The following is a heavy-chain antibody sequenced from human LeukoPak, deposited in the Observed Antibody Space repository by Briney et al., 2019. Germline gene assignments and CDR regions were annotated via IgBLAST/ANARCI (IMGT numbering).Heavy chain of an antibody. CDR1: GFIFSGYA. CDR3: AKDQCYDSSGYPYYFDY. Sequence: GGSLRLSCAASGFIFSGYAMSWVRQAPGKGLECVSTIFKTGSTTYYADSVRGRFTISRDNSKNTLYLQMNSLRAEDTAVYYCAKDQCYDSSGYPYYFDYWGQGTLVTVSS. J-gene: IGHJ4*02. D-gene: IGHD3-22*01. V-gene: IGHV3-23*05. CDR2: IFKTGSTT.